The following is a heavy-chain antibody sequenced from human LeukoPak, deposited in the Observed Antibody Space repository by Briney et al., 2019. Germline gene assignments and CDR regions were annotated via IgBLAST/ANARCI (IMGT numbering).Heavy chain of an antibody. V-gene: IGHV4-30-2*01. CDR1: GVSISSGGYS. CDR2: IYHSGST. Sequence: SQTLSLTCAVSGVSISSGGYSWSWIRQPPGKGLEWIGYIYHSGSTYYNPSLKTRVTITVDRSTNQFSLKLSSVTAADTAVYYCARAGFSAGSYSVDYWGQGTLVTVSS. CDR3: ARAGFSAGSYSVDY. J-gene: IGHJ4*02. D-gene: IGHD3-10*01.